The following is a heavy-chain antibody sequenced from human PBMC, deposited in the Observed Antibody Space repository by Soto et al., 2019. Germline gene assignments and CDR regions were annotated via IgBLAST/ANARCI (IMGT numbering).Heavy chain of an antibody. CDR3: ARSVSSGYPCVPDY. Sequence: SVKLYFKSAGEALSIYPISWGRKKHGQGLEWMGGIIPIFGTANYAQKFQGRVTITADESTSTAYMELSSLRSEDTAVYYCARSVSSGYPCVPDYWGQGTLVTGSS. CDR1: GEALSIYP. V-gene: IGHV1-69*13. D-gene: IGHD3-22*01. J-gene: IGHJ4*02. CDR2: IIPIFGTA.